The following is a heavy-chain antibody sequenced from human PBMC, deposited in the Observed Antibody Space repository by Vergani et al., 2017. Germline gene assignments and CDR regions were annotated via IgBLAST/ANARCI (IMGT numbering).Heavy chain of an antibody. D-gene: IGHD5-18*01. V-gene: IGHV3-23*04. CDR1: GFTVSSNY. CDR2: ISGSGGST. J-gene: IGHJ3*02. CDR3: AKGGYSYGFSLDAFDI. Sequence: EVQLVESGGGLIQPGGSLRLSCAASGFTVSSNYMSWVRQAPGKGLEWVSVISGSGGSTYYADSVKGRFTISRDNSKNTLYLQMNSLRAEDTAVDYCAKGGYSYGFSLDAFDIWGQGTMVTVSS.